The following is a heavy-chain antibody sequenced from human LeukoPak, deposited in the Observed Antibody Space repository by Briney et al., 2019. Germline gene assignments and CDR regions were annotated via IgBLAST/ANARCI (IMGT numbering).Heavy chain of an antibody. CDR2: INNVGENT. CDR3: ARKGLPDY. Sequence: NPGGSLRLSCTASGFTFNNYGMAWFRQAPGKGLEWVSTINNVGENTHYVDSVKGRFTISRDNAKNSLYLQMNSLRAEDTAVYYCARKGLPDYWGQGTLVTVSS. V-gene: IGHV3-21*01. J-gene: IGHJ4*02. CDR1: GFTFNNYG.